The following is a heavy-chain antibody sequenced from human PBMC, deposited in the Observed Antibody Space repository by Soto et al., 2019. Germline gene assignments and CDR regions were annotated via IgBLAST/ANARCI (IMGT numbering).Heavy chain of an antibody. V-gene: IGHV1-24*01. CDR2: FDPEDGET. J-gene: IGHJ4*02. CDR3: ATGGGVLRYFDWLGY. CDR1: GYTLTELS. D-gene: IGHD3-9*01. Sequence: VASVKVSCKVSGYTLTELSMHWVRQAPGKGLEWMGGFDPEDGETIYAQKFQGRVTMTEDTSTDTAYMELSSLRSEDTAVYYCATGGGVLRYFDWLGYWGQGTLVTVSS.